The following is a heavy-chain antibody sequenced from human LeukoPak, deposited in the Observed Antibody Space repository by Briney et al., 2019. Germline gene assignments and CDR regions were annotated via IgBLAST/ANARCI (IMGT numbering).Heavy chain of an antibody. V-gene: IGHV1-2*02. D-gene: IGHD3-10*01. CDR2: ISTTSGGT. CDR3: SVWFGELSH. CDR1: AYTFTDYN. J-gene: IGHJ4*02. Sequence: ASMKVSCKTSAYTFTDYNIHWVRQGPGQGSGRRGWISTTSGGTNYAQRFQGMVTMTRDTSISTAYMDLSSLKSDDTATYYCSVWFGELSHWGQGTLVTVSS.